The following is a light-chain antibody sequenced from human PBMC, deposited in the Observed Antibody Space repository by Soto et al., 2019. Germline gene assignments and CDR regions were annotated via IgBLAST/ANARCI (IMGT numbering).Light chain of an antibody. CDR3: SSYAGSNNFYV. Sequence: QSVLTQPPSASGSPGQSVTTSCTGTSSDVGGYNYVSWYQQHPGKAPKLMIYEVSKRPSGVPDRFSGSKSGNTASLTVSGLQAEDEADYYYSSYAGSNNFYVFGTGTKVTVL. CDR1: SSDVGGYNY. J-gene: IGLJ1*01. CDR2: EVS. V-gene: IGLV2-8*01.